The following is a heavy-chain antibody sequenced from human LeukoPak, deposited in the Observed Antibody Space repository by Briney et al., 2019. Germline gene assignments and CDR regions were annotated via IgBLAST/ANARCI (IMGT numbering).Heavy chain of an antibody. J-gene: IGHJ3*02. CDR1: GGSISSYY. Sequence: SETLSLTCTVSGGSISSYYWSWIRQPPGKGLEWIGYIYTSGSTNYNPSLKSRVTISVDTSKNQFSLKLSSVTAADTAVYYCARLAVVYAFDIWGQGTMVTGSS. V-gene: IGHV4-4*09. CDR3: ARLAVVYAFDI. D-gene: IGHD5-18*01. CDR2: IYTSGST.